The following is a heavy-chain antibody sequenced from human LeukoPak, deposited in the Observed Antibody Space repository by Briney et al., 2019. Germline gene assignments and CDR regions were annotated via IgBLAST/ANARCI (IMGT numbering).Heavy chain of an antibody. Sequence: PGGSLRLSCTASGFTFGDYAMSWVRQAPGKGLEWVSFIRSKAYGGTTEYAASVKGRFTISRDDSKSIAYLQMNSLKTEDTAVYYCTRVSLVAASVFFDYWGQETLVTVSS. V-gene: IGHV3-49*04. J-gene: IGHJ4*02. CDR1: GFTFGDYA. D-gene: IGHD2-15*01. CDR2: IRSKAYGGTT. CDR3: TRVSLVAASVFFDY.